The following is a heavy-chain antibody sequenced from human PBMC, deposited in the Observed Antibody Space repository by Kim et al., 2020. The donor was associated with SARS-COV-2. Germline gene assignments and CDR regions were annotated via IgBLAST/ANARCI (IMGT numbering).Heavy chain of an antibody. J-gene: IGHJ4*02. Sequence: GGSLRLSCAASGFTFSSYAMHWVRQAPGKGLEWVAVISYDGSNKYYVDSVKGRFTISRDNSKNTLYLQMNSLRAEDTAVYYCARDIGSITGTTSGLDYWGQGTLVTVSS. CDR1: GFTFSSYA. D-gene: IGHD1-7*01. CDR2: ISYDGSNK. V-gene: IGHV3-30*04. CDR3: ARDIGSITGTTSGLDY.